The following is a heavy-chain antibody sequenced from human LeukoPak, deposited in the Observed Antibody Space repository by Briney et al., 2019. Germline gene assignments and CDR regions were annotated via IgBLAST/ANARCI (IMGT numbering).Heavy chain of an antibody. V-gene: IGHV1-46*01. D-gene: IGHD3-10*01. CDR2: INPSGGST. J-gene: IGHJ4*02. Sequence: ASVKASCKASGYTFTSYYMHWVRQAPGQGLEWMGIINPSGGSTSYAQKFQGRVTMTRDTSTSTVYMELSSLRSEDTAVYYCARDQGIYGSGTPQWHFDYWGQGTRVTVSS. CDR3: ARDQGIYGSGTPQWHFDY. CDR1: GYTFTSYY.